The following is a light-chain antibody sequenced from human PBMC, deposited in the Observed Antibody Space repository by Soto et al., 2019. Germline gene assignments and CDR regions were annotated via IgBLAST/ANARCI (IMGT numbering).Light chain of an antibody. CDR2: GAS. CDR3: QQYGSSPPT. Sequence: EMVLTQSPGTLSLSPGERATLSCRASQTLASNSLAWYQQKAGQAPRLLIYGASSRATGIPDRFSGSASGTDFTLTITRLAPEDFAVYFCQQYGSSPPTFSQGTKVDIK. CDR1: QTLASNS. V-gene: IGKV3-20*01. J-gene: IGKJ1*01.